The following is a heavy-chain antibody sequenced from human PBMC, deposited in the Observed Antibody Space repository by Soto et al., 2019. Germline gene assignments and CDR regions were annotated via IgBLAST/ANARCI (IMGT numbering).Heavy chain of an antibody. Sequence: GESLKLSCQGSGYSFTIYWISWVRQMPGKGLEWMGRIDPSDSYTNYSPSFQGHVTISADKSISTAYLQWSSLKASDTAMYYCASEAPTYYFDYWGQGTLVTVSS. D-gene: IGHD3-16*01. CDR1: GYSFTIYW. V-gene: IGHV5-10-1*01. J-gene: IGHJ4*02. CDR2: IDPSDSYT. CDR3: ASEAPTYYFDY.